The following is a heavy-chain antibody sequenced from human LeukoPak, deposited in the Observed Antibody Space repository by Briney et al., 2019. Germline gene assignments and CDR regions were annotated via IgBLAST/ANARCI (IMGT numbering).Heavy chain of an antibody. J-gene: IGHJ4*02. CDR1: GFTFSSYS. D-gene: IGHD6-19*01. V-gene: IGHV3-48*01. Sequence: PGRSLRLSCAASGFTFSSYSMNWVRQAPGKGLEWVSYISSSSSTIYYADSVKGRFTISRDNAKNSLYLQMNSLRAEDTAVYYCARGQQWLGFDYWGQGTLVTVSS. CDR2: ISSSSSTI. CDR3: ARGQQWLGFDY.